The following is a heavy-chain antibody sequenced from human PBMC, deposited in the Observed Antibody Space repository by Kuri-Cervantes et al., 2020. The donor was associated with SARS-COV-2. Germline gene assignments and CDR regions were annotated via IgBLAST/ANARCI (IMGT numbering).Heavy chain of an antibody. CDR2: IIPFFGTT. V-gene: IGHV1-69*13. CDR3: ARGITGNRFDP. D-gene: IGHD1-20*01. J-gene: IGHJ5*02. Sequence: SVKVSCKASGATFSTYVFSWVRQAPGQGLEWMGGIIPFFGTTNYAQKFEGRVTITADEYTSTAYMELSSLRSEDTAVYYCARGITGNRFDPWGQGTLVTVSS. CDR1: GATFSTYV.